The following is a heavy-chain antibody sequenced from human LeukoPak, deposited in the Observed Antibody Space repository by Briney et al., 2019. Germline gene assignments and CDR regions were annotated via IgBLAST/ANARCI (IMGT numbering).Heavy chain of an antibody. J-gene: IGHJ4*02. CDR2: IGISSGNT. D-gene: IGHD1-1*01. Sequence: PGGSLRLSCAASGFPFIDYSMNWVRQAPGKGLEWISYIGISSGNTKHADSVKGRFTISRDYAKNSLYLQMNSLRVEDTAVYFCARDHNYAFDNWGQGTLVTVSS. CDR3: ARDHNYAFDN. CDR1: GFPFIDYS. V-gene: IGHV3-11*06.